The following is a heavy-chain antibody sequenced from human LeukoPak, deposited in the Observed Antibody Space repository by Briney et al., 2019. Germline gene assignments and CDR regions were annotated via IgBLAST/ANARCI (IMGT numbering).Heavy chain of an antibody. Sequence: PSETLSLTCTVSGGSISSYYWSWIRQPPGKGLEWIGYIYYSGSTNYNPSLKSRVTISVDTSKNQFSLKLSSVTAADTAVYYCARETLLGAFDIWGQGTMVTVSS. J-gene: IGHJ3*02. CDR2: IYYSGST. V-gene: IGHV4-59*01. D-gene: IGHD7-27*01. CDR3: ARETLLGAFDI. CDR1: GGSISSYY.